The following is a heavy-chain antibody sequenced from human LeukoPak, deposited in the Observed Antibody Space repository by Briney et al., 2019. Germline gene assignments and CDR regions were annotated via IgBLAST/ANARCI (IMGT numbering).Heavy chain of an antibody. CDR2: IDWDDDQ. CDR1: GFSLSSTGMC. Sequence: SGPTLVNPTHTLTLTCTFSGFSLSSTGMCVSWIRQPPGKALEWLARIDWDDDQYYNTSLKTRLTMSKDTSKNQVVLTMTNMDPVDTATYYCARIPLGKDWYFDLWGRGTLVTVSS. D-gene: IGHD7-27*01. V-gene: IGHV2-70*11. J-gene: IGHJ2*01. CDR3: ARIPLGKDWYFDL.